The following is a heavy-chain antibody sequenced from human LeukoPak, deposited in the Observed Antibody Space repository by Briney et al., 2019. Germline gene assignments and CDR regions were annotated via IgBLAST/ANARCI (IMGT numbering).Heavy chain of an antibody. CDR1: GYTLTSYG. CDR2: VSAYNGNT. J-gene: IGHJ4*02. Sequence: ASEKVSCKASGYTLTSYGISWVRQAPGQRLEWLGWVSAYNGNTKYAQQPLGRVTMTTDTSTSKASMVLGSPRSDDPAVYYCALVHYDILTGYSYCDAWGQGTLVTVSS. D-gene: IGHD3-9*01. V-gene: IGHV1-18*01. CDR3: ALVHYDILTGYSYCDA.